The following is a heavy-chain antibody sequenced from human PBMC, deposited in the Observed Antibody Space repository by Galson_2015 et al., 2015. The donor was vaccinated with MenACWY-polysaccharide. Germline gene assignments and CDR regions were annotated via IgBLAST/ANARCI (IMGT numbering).Heavy chain of an antibody. Sequence: SLRLSCAASGFTFSSSWMHWVRQAPGKGLVWVSRILSNGISTSYADSVRGRFTISRDNATNMLHLQMNGLRGEDTAVYYCTRGSQYSATYGGDWGQGTLVTVSS. V-gene: IGHV3-74*01. J-gene: IGHJ4*02. D-gene: IGHD6-6*01. CDR2: ILSNGIST. CDR1: GFTFSSSW. CDR3: TRGSQYSATYGGD.